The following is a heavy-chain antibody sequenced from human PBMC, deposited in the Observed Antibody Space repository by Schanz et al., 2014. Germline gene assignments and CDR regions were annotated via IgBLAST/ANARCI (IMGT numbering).Heavy chain of an antibody. CDR1: GFTFSIYA. V-gene: IGHV3-23*04. CDR2: FNDGGVNK. CDR3: AKDKAAGSAWFDGFNV. J-gene: IGHJ3*01. Sequence: EVQLVESGGGLVQPGGSLRLSCSASGFTFSIYAMHWVRQAPGKGLEWVSSFNDGGVNKYYADSVKGRFTISSDNSKNTLYLEMNSLRVEDTALYYCAKDKAAGSAWFDGFNVWGQGTMVTVSS. D-gene: IGHD6-13*01.